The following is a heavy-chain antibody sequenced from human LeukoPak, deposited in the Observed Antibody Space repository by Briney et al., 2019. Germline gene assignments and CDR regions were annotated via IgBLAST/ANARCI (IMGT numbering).Heavy chain of an antibody. D-gene: IGHD5-12*01. J-gene: IGHJ6*02. CDR2: ISSSGSMI. V-gene: IGHV3-11*01. CDR1: GFTFSDYD. Sequence: GGSLRLSCAASGFTFSDYDMSWIRQAPGKGLEWVSYISSSGSMIYYADSVKGRFTISRDNAKNSLYLQMNSLGAEDTAVYYCARARGYSGYESRYYYYGMDVWGQGTTVTVSS. CDR3: ARARGYSGYESRYYYYGMDV.